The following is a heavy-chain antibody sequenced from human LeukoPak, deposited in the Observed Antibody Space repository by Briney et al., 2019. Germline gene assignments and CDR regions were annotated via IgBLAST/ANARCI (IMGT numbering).Heavy chain of an antibody. V-gene: IGHV4-59*01. CDR1: GGSISSYY. D-gene: IGHD1-14*01. CDR2: IYCSGST. Sequence: PSETLSLTCTVSGGSISSYYWSWIRQPPGKGLEWIGYIYCSGSTNYNPSLKSRVTISVDTSKNQFSLKLSSVTAADTAVYYCARLHHTVYYYYMDVWGKGTTVTVCS. CDR3: ARLHHTVYYYYMDV. J-gene: IGHJ6*03.